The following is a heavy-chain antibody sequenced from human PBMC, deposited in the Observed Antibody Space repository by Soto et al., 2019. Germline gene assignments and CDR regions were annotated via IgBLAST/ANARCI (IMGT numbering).Heavy chain of an antibody. CDR1: GFTFGDYA. CDR3: TRGTFNYGDYTPIDY. Sequence: GGSLRLSCTTSGFTFGDYAMNWFRQAPGKGLEWVGFIRSKTYGGTTEYAASVKGRFTISRDDSKSIAYLQMNSLKTEYTAVYYCTRGTFNYGDYTPIDYWGQGTLVTVSS. CDR2: IRSKTYGGTT. D-gene: IGHD4-17*01. V-gene: IGHV3-49*03. J-gene: IGHJ4*02.